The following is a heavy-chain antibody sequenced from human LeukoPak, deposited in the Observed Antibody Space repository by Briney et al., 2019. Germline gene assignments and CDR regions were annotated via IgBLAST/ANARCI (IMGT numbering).Heavy chain of an antibody. Sequence: PGGSLRLSCAASGFTFSSYAMSWVRQAPGKGLEWVSGISGSGGSTYYADSVKGRFTISRDNSKNTLYLQMNSLRAEDTAVYYCATTSDHEWLRLLGVSWIQLWLLGYWGQGTLVTVSS. CDR1: GFTFSSYA. J-gene: IGHJ4*02. CDR2: ISGSGGST. D-gene: IGHD5-18*01. CDR3: ATTSDHEWLRLLGVSWIQLWLLGY. V-gene: IGHV3-23*01.